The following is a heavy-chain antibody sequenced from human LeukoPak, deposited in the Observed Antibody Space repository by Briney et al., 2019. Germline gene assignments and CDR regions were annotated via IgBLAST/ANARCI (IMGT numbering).Heavy chain of an antibody. CDR2: IKQDGIEK. J-gene: IGHJ4*02. CDR3: ARDRFYGDYAGVADY. V-gene: IGHV3-7*01. CDR1: GFTLSTFW. Sequence: GGSLRLSCAASGFTLSTFWMGWVRQTPAKGLEWVANIKQDGIEKYYVESVRGRFTISRNNDKNSLFLQMNSLRAEDTAVYYCARDRFYGDYAGVADYWGQGTLVTVSS. D-gene: IGHD4-17*01.